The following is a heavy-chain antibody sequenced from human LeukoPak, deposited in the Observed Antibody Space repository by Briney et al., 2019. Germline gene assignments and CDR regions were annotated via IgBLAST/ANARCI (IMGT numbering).Heavy chain of an antibody. Sequence: SETLSLTCTVSGYSISSGYYWGWIRQPPGKGLEWIGSIYHSGSTYYNPSLKSRVTISVDTSKNQFSLKLSSVTAADTAVYYCAGSFVLLWFGEFRDWGQGTLVTVSS. CDR2: IYHSGST. V-gene: IGHV4-38-2*02. CDR3: AGSFVLLWFGEFRD. J-gene: IGHJ4*02. CDR1: GYSISSGYY. D-gene: IGHD3-10*01.